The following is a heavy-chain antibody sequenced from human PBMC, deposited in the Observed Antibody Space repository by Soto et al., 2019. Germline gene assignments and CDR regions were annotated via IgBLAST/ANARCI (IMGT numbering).Heavy chain of an antibody. CDR3: ATRSPAFDF. CDR1: GYTFTSYG. Sequence: QVQLVQSGPEVKKPGASVKVSCKTSGYTFTSYGIAWVRQAPGQGLEWMGWISTSKGNKNYAQKFQGRVTMTTDTSTSTAYMELRSLRSDDTAVYYCATRSPAFDFWGQGTLVTVSS. J-gene: IGHJ4*02. CDR2: ISTSKGNK. V-gene: IGHV1-18*01.